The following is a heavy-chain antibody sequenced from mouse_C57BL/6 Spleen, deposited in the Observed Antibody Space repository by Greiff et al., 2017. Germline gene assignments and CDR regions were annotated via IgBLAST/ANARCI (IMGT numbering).Heavy chain of an antibody. V-gene: IGHV1-74*01. J-gene: IGHJ4*01. D-gene: IGHD1-1*01. CDR2: IHPSDSDT. CDR1: GYTFTSYW. Sequence: QVHVKQPGAELVKPGASVKVSCKASGYTFTSYWMHWVKQRPGQGLEWIGRIHPSDSDTNYNQKFKGKATLTVDKSSSTAYMQLSSLTSEDSAVYYCAISYGSSYGAMDYWGQGTSVTVSS. CDR3: AISYGSSYGAMDY.